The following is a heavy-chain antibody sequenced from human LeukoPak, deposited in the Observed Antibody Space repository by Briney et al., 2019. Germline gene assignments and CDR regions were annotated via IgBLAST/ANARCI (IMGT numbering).Heavy chain of an antibody. J-gene: IGHJ4*02. CDR1: GFTFSRYS. D-gene: IGHD3-22*01. V-gene: IGHV3-48*04. CDR2: ISSSGSTI. CDR3: AREYSDYYDSSGYSDY. Sequence: RGSLRLSCASSGFTFSRYSMNWVRQAPGKGLEWVSYISSSGSTIYYADSVKGRFTISRDNAKNSLYLQMNSLRAEDTAVYYCAREYSDYYDSSGYSDYWGQGTLVTVSS.